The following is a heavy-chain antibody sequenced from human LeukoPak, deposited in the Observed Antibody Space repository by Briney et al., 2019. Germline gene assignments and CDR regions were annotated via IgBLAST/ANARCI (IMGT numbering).Heavy chain of an antibody. V-gene: IGHV3-23*01. Sequence: GGSLRLSCTASGVTFSSYTMSWVCHAQGEGLECVSAMNGRGSTYYGGCVKGRFNNSRNNSENTLYLQMNSLTVDDTAVYLCAKERQTGDYYTSDYWGQGTLVTVSS. CDR1: GVTFSSYT. CDR2: MNGRGST. CDR3: AKERQTGDYYTSDY. D-gene: IGHD4-17*01. J-gene: IGHJ4*02.